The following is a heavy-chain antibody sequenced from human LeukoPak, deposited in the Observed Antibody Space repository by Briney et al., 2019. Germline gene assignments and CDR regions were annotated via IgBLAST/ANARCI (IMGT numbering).Heavy chain of an antibody. V-gene: IGHV1-69*06. CDR1: GGTFISYA. CDR2: IIPIFGTA. J-gene: IGHJ5*02. D-gene: IGHD2-2*01. Sequence: SVKVSCKASGGTFISYAISWVRQAPGQGLEWMGGIIPIFGTANYAQKFQGRATITADKSTSTAYMELSSLRSEDTAVYYCARERYCSSTSCYLWFDPWGQGTLVTVSS. CDR3: ARERYCSSTSCYLWFDP.